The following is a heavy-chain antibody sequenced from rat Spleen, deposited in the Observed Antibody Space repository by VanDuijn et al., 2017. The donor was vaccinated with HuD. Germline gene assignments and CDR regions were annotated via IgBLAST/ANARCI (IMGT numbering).Heavy chain of an antibody. CDR1: GFTFSDYN. V-gene: IGHV5-7*01. CDR3: ARHNSGYGVMDA. J-gene: IGHJ2*01. Sequence: EVQLVESGGGLVQPGRSLKLPCAASGFTFSDYNMAWVRPAPKTGLEWVATISYDGGSTYYRDAVKGRFTISRDNAKSTLYLQMDSLRSEDTATYYCARHNSGYGVMDAWGQGVMVTVSS. D-gene: IGHD4-3*01. CDR2: ISYDGGST.